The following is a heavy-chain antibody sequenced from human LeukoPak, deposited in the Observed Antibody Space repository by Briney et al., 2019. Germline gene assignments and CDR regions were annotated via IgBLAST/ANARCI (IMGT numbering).Heavy chain of an antibody. Sequence: TTSETLSLTCTVSGGSISSGGYYWSWIRQHPGKGLKWIGYIYYSGSTYYNPSLKSRVTISVDTSKNQFSLKLSSVTAADTAVYYCARGRTQSPSKYYFDYWGQGTLVTVSS. CDR2: IYYSGST. CDR3: ARGRTQSPSKYYFDY. CDR1: GGSISSGGYY. D-gene: IGHD1-14*01. J-gene: IGHJ4*02. V-gene: IGHV4-31*03.